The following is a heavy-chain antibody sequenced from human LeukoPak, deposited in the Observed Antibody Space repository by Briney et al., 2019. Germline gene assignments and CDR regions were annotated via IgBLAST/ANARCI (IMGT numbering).Heavy chain of an antibody. V-gene: IGHV4-30-2*01. CDR1: GGSISSGGYS. J-gene: IGHJ4*02. CDR3: ARGIRITMVRGVLYYFDY. D-gene: IGHD3-10*01. Sequence: PSQTLSLTCAVSGGSISSGGYSWSWIRQPPGKGLEWIGYIYHSGSTYYNPSLKSRVTISVDTSKNQFSLKLSSVTAADTAVYYCARGIRITMVRGVLYYFDYWGQGTLVTVSS. CDR2: IYHSGST.